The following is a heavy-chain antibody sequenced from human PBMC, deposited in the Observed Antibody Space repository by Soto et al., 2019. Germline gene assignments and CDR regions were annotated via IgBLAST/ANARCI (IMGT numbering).Heavy chain of an antibody. CDR3: ARGDATTIVVTTYYGMDV. J-gene: IGHJ6*02. D-gene: IGHD4-17*01. CDR1: GGSLSNYG. V-gene: IGHV1-69*12. Sequence: QVQLVQSGAEVKKPGSSVKVSCKASGGSLSNYGISWVRQAPGQGLEWMGGIIPVFGTANYAQKFQGRVTITADESTSIVYMDVTSLRSEATAVYYCARGDATTIVVTTYYGMDVWGQGTTVTVSS. CDR2: IIPVFGTA.